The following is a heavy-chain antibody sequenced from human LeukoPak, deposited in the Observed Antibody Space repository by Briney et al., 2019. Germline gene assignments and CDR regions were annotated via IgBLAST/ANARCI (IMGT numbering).Heavy chain of an antibody. D-gene: IGHD3-10*01. CDR1: GFTFSSYE. Sequence: PGGSLRLSCAASGFTFSSYEMNWVRQAPGKGLEWVSYISSSGSTIYYADSVKGRFTISRDNAKNSLYLQMNSLRAEDTAVYYCARGPITMVRGVITFYYYYMDVWGKGTTVTISS. CDR3: ARGPITMVRGVITFYYYYMDV. J-gene: IGHJ6*03. CDR2: ISSSGSTI. V-gene: IGHV3-48*03.